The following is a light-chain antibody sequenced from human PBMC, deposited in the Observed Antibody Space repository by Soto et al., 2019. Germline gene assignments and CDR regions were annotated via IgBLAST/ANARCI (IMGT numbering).Light chain of an antibody. CDR2: DVS. CDR3: QQRSNWPPIT. V-gene: IGKV3-11*01. CDR1: QNISNY. Sequence: ILLTQSPATLSLSPGKRATLPCRDIQNISNYLIWYQQKPGQAPRLLIYDVSNRATGIPARFSGSGSGADLTLTISSLEPEDFAVYYCQQRSNWPPITFGQGTPLEIK. J-gene: IGKJ5*01.